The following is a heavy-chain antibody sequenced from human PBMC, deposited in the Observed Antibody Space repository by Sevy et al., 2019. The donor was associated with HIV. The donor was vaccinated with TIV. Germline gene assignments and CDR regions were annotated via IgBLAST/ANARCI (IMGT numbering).Heavy chain of an antibody. CDR3: ARDSLNYYDSSGYGASGAFDI. D-gene: IGHD3-22*01. J-gene: IGHJ3*02. V-gene: IGHV3-53*01. CDR1: GFTFSSNY. CDR2: IYSGGNT. Sequence: GGSLRLSCAASGFTFSSNYMSWVRQAPGKGLEWVSVIYSGGNTYYGDSVKGRFTISRDNSKNTLYLQMNNLRAEDTAVYYCARDSLNYYDSSGYGASGAFDIWGQGTMVTVSS.